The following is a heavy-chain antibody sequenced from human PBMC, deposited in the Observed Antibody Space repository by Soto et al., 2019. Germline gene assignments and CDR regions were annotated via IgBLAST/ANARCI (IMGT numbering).Heavy chain of an antibody. D-gene: IGHD6-19*01. J-gene: IGHJ3*02. CDR3: ATTARYSSGWYSAFDI. Sequence: PSETLSLTCTVSGGSISSYYWSWIRQPPGKGLEWIGYIYYSGSTNYNPSLKSRVTISVDTSKNQFSLKLSSVTAADTAVYYCATTARYSSGWYSAFDIWGQGTMVTVS. V-gene: IGHV4-59*01. CDR1: GGSISSYY. CDR2: IYYSGST.